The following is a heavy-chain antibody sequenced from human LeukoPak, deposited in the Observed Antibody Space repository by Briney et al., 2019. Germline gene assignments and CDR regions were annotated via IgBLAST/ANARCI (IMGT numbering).Heavy chain of an antibody. Sequence: GGSLRLSCAASGFTFSSYAMSWVRQAPGKGLEWVSAISGSGGSTYYADSVKGRFTISRDNSKNTLYLQMNSLRAEDTAVYYCAKDRALAAYDFWSGYYDYDYWGQGTLVTVPS. CDR3: AKDRALAAYDFWSGYYDYDY. CDR1: GFTFSSYA. J-gene: IGHJ4*02. V-gene: IGHV3-23*01. CDR2: ISGSGGST. D-gene: IGHD3-3*01.